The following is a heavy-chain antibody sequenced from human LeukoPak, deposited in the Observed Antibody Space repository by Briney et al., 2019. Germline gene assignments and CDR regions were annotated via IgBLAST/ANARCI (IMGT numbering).Heavy chain of an antibody. D-gene: IGHD4-23*01. Sequence: PGGSLRLSCAASGFTFSSSAMSWVRQAPGKGLEWVSAVSSTGDSTYYADSVKGRFTISRDNSRNTLYLQMNSLRAEDTAVYYCARLYGGNNYFDYWGQGTLVTVSS. V-gene: IGHV3-23*01. J-gene: IGHJ4*02. CDR2: VSSTGDST. CDR3: ARLYGGNNYFDY. CDR1: GFTFSSSA.